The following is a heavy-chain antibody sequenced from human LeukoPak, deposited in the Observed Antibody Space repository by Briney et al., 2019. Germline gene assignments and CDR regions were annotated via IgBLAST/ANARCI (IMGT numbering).Heavy chain of an antibody. CDR3: ATGLGYCSSTSCYDY. V-gene: IGHV1-18*01. Sequence: ASVKVSCKASGYTFTSYGISWVRQAPGQGLEWMGWISAYNGNTNYAQKLQGRVTMTTDTSTSTTYMELRSLRSDDTAVYYCATGLGYCSSTSCYDYWGQGTLVTVSS. CDR1: GYTFTSYG. D-gene: IGHD2-2*01. J-gene: IGHJ4*02. CDR2: ISAYNGNT.